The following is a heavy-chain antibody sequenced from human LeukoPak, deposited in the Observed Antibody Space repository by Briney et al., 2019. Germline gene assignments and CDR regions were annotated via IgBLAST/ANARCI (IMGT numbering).Heavy chain of an antibody. CDR3: ASSYYYDSSGYYYAMYAADAFDI. D-gene: IGHD3-22*01. CDR2: IYYSGST. V-gene: IGHV4-31*03. J-gene: IGHJ3*02. Sequence: PSQTLSLTCTVSGGSISSGGYYWSWIRQHPGKGLEWIGYIYYSGSTYYNPSLKSRVTISVDTSKNQFSLKLSSVTAADTAVYYCASSYYYDSSGYYYAMYAADAFDIWGQGTMVTVSS. CDR1: GGSISSGGYY.